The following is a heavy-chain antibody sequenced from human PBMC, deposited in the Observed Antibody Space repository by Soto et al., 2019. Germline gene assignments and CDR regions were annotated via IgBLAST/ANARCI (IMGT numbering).Heavy chain of an antibody. CDR1: GFTFSSYG. CDR2: IWYDGGNK. CDR3: ARYYYYGSGSYASYYGMDV. Sequence: GGSLRLSCAASGFTFSSYGMHWVRQAPGKGLEWVAVIWYDGGNKYYADSVKGRFTISRDNSKNTLYLQMNSLRAEDTAVYYCARYYYYGSGSYASYYGMDVWGQGTTVTVSS. D-gene: IGHD3-10*01. V-gene: IGHV3-33*01. J-gene: IGHJ6*02.